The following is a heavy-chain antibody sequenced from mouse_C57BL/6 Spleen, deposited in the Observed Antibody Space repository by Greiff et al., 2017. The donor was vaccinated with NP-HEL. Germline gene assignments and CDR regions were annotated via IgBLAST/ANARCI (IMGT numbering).Heavy chain of an antibody. D-gene: IGHD2-10*01. Sequence: EVQLQQSGAELVRPGSSVKMSCKTSGYKFTSYGINWVKQRPGQGLEWIGYIYLGNGYTEYTEKFKGKATLTSDTSSSTAYMQLSSLTSEDSAIYFWARRSRAYYGNYDYSMDYWGQGTSVTVSS. J-gene: IGHJ4*01. CDR1: GYKFTSYG. V-gene: IGHV1-58*01. CDR2: IYLGNGYT. CDR3: ARRSRAYYGNYDYSMDY.